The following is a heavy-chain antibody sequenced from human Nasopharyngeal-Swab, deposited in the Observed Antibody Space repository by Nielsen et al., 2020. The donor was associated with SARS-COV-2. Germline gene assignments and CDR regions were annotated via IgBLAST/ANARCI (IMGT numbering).Heavy chain of an antibody. V-gene: IGHV4-34*01. CDR2: INHSGST. CDR3: ARGSRRYMAPGY. D-gene: IGHD5-12*01. J-gene: IGHJ4*02. Sequence: SETLSLTYAVSGGSFSGYYWSWIRQPPGKGLEWIGEINHSGSTNYNPSLKSRVTISVDTSKNQFSLKLSSVTAADTAVYYCARGSRRYMAPGYWGQGTLVTVSS. CDR1: GGSFSGYY.